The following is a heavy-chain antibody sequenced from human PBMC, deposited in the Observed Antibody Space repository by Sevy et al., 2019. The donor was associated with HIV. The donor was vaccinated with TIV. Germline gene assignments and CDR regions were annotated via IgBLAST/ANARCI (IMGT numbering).Heavy chain of an antibody. CDR3: ARGWYQDSGHFDY. CDR2: INPNIGGT. Sequence: ASVKVSCKASGYTFTGYYMHWVRQAPGQGLEWMGWINPNIGGTNYAQKFQGRVTMTRDTSIRTAYMELSRLRSDDTAVYYCARGWYQDSGHFDYWGQGTLVTVSS. V-gene: IGHV1-2*02. CDR1: GYTFTGYY. J-gene: IGHJ4*02. D-gene: IGHD5-12*01.